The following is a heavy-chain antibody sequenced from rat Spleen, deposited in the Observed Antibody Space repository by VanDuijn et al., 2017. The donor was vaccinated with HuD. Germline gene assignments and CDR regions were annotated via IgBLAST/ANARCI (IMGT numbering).Heavy chain of an antibody. CDR3: ARGLTTVATGFAY. D-gene: IGHD1-8*01. Sequence: EVQLVESGGGLVQSGRSLKLSCAVSGFTFNNYGMAWVRQTPTKGLEWVASISTGGGNTYYRDSVKGRFTISRDNAKSSLYLQMNSLKSEDTATYYCARGLTTVATGFAYWGQGTLVTVSS. CDR1: GFTFNNYG. V-gene: IGHV5S13*01. J-gene: IGHJ3*01. CDR2: ISTGGGNT.